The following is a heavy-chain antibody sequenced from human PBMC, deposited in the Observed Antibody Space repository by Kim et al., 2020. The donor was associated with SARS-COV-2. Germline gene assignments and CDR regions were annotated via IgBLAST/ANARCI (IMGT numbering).Heavy chain of an antibody. V-gene: IGHV3-30-3*01. Sequence: GGSLRLSCAASGFTFSAPALHWVRQAPGKGLEWVALIAHDGSHISYQDSAKGRVIISRYHTKRTINLQMNSLRPADTAVYHCLAATGGRSFDNWGHG. CDR1: GFTFSAPA. CDR2: IAHDGSHI. D-gene: IGHD6-13*01. CDR3: LAATGGRSFDN. J-gene: IGHJ4*03.